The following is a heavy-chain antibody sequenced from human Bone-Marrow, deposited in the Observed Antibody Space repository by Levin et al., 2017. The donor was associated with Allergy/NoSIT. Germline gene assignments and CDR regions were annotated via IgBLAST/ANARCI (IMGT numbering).Heavy chain of an antibody. D-gene: IGHD3-22*01. V-gene: IGHV5-51*01. CDR2: TYGCYSET. CDR1: GYIFSGYW. Sequence: GGSLRLSCKASGYIFSGYWIGWVRQMPGKGLEWMGITYGCYSETRYSPSFEGQVSLSVDDSTNTAYLQWSSLKASDTAMYYCARLSDTSGYYSFDFWGQGTFVTVSS. CDR3: ARLSDTSGYYSFDF. J-gene: IGHJ4*01.